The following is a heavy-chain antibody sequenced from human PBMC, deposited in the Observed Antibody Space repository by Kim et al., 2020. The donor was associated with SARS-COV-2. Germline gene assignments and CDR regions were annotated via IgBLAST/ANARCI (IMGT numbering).Heavy chain of an antibody. J-gene: IGHJ4*01. CDR1: GFTFSSYG. D-gene: IGHD3-22*01. Sequence: GGSLRLSCAASGFTFSSYGMHWVRQAPGKGLEWVAVISYDGSNKYYADSVKGRFTISRDNSKNTLYLQMNSLRTEDTAVYYCAKTGWRDDSSGYYPYWG. CDR2: ISYDGSNK. CDR3: AKTGWRDDSSGYYPY. V-gene: IGHV3-30*18.